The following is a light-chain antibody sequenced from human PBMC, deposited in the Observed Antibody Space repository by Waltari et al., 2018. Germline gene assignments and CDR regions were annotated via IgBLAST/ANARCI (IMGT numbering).Light chain of an antibody. J-gene: IGLJ2*01. CDR2: GFS. V-gene: IGLV2-14*03. CDR1: SSDVGGYNY. Sequence: QSALTQPASVSGSPGQPITISCTRTSSDVGGYNYVSWYQQHPGKAPKLMIYGFSNRPAGVSNLFSGSKSGNTASLTISGLQAEDEADYYCSSYTRSSTLVFGGGTKLTVL. CDR3: SSYTRSSTLV.